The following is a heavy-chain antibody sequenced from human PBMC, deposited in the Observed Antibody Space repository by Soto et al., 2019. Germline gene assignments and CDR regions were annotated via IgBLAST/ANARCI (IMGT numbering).Heavy chain of an antibody. D-gene: IGHD3-22*01. J-gene: IGHJ6*02. V-gene: IGHV4-34*01. CDR1: GGPISSRGYS. CDR3: ARGGLITMIVVARGPYYGMDV. CDR2: INHSGST. Sequence: PSETLPLTSAFSGGPISSRGYSWSWIRKPPGKGLEWIGEINHSGSTNYNPSLKSRVTISVDTSKNQFSLKLSSVTAADTAVYYCARGGLITMIVVARGPYYGMDVWGQGTTVTVSS.